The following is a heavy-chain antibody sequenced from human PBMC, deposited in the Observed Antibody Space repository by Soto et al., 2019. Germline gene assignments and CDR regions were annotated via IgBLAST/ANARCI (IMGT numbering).Heavy chain of an antibody. CDR2: ISSSGSTI. CDR1: GFTFSSYE. D-gene: IGHD3-10*01. CDR3: AREASYPAPYGMDV. V-gene: IGHV3-48*03. J-gene: IGHJ6*02. Sequence: GGSLRLSCAASGFTFSSYEMNWVRQAPGKGLEWVSYISSSGSTIYYADSVKGRFTISRDNAKNSLYLQMNSLRAEDTAVYYCAREASYPAPYGMDVWGQGTTVTVSS.